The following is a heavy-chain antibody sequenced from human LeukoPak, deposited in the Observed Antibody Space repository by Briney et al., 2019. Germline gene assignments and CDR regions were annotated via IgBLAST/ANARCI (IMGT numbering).Heavy chain of an antibody. Sequence: PSETLFLTCTVSGGSISSSSYYWGWIRQPPGKGLEWIGSIYYSGSTYYNPSLKSRVTISVDTSKNQFSLKLSSVTAADTAVYYCARHAYYDFWSGYYTSDYFDYWGQGTLVTVSS. CDR3: ARHAYYDFWSGYYTSDYFDY. CDR2: IYYSGST. CDR1: GGSISSSSYY. D-gene: IGHD3-3*01. V-gene: IGHV4-39*01. J-gene: IGHJ4*02.